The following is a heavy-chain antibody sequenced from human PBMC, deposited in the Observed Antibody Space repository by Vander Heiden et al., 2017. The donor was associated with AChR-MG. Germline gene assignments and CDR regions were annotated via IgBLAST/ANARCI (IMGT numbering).Heavy chain of an antibody. CDR3: AREYSDDAFDI. Sequence: EVQLVASGGGLVEPGGSLRLSCAAPGFTVSSNYMGWVRQAPGKGLKWVSVIYSGGSTYYGDSVKGRFTISRDNSKNTLYLQMNSLRAEDTAVYYCAREYSDDAFDIWGQGTMVTVSS. CDR2: IYSGGST. CDR1: GFTVSSNY. D-gene: IGHD3-16*01. V-gene: IGHV3-66*01. J-gene: IGHJ3*02.